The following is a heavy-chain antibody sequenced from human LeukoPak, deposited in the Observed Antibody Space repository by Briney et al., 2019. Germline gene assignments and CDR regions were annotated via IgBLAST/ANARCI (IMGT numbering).Heavy chain of an antibody. CDR1: GGSISSYY. CDR3: ARGTTAAAGIFDC. V-gene: IGHV4-4*07. D-gene: IGHD6-13*01. J-gene: IGHJ4*02. CDR2: IHSSGST. Sequence: PSETLSPTCSVSGGSISSYYCSWVRQPAGKGLEWIGRIHSSGSTNYNPSLNSRVTMSVDTSNNQFSLRLTSVTAADTAVYYCARGTTAAAGIFDCWGQGTLVTVSS.